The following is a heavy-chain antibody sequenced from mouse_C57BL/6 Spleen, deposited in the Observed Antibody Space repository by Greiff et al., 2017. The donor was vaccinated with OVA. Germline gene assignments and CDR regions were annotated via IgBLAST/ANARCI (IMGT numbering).Heavy chain of an antibody. CDR3: VSYGTSFAY. CDR2: IRSKSNNYAT. CDR1: GFRFNTYA. J-gene: IGHJ3*01. V-gene: IGHV10-1*01. D-gene: IGHD2-1*01. Sequence: GGGLVQPKGSLKLSCAASGFRFNTYAMNWVRQAPGKGLEWVARIRSKSNNYATYYADSVKDRFTLSREDSESMLYLQMNNLKTEDTARYYCVSYGTSFAYWGQGTLVTVSA.